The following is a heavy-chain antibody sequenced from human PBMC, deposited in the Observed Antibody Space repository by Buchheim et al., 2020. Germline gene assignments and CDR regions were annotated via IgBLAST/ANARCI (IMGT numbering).Heavy chain of an antibody. J-gene: IGHJ4*02. V-gene: IGHV3-23*01. D-gene: IGHD3-10*01. CDR2: TSGISGAT. CDR1: GFTFSGCS. CDR3: AKRVAVPGGTHYFDY. Sequence: EVQLLESGGHLVQPGGSLRLSCAASGFTFSGCSMSWVRQAPGKGLEWVSTSGISGATYYAESVVGRFTISRADSKKTLFLQMNSLRAEDTAIYYCAKRVAVPGGTHYFDYWGQGTL.